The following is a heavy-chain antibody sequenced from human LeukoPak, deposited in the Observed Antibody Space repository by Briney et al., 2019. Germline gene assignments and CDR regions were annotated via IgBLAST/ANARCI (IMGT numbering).Heavy chain of an antibody. D-gene: IGHD2-15*01. CDR3: ARDSHCSGGSCYSDWFDP. Sequence: SETLSLTCTVSGGSISSYYWSWIRQPPGKGLEWIGYIYYSGSTNYNPSLKSRVTISVDTSKNQFSLKLSSVTAADTAVYYCARDSHCSGGSCYSDWFDPWGQGARVTVSS. CDR2: IYYSGST. V-gene: IGHV4-59*01. CDR1: GGSISSYY. J-gene: IGHJ5*02.